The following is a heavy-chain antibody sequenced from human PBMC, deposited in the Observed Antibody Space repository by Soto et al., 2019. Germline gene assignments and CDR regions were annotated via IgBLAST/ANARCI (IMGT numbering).Heavy chain of an antibody. CDR3: ARAQGRYCSSTSCYGSAFDI. J-gene: IGHJ3*02. Sequence: VQLVESGGGVVQPGRSLRLSCAASGFTFSSYAMHWVRQAPGKGLEWVAVISYDGSNKYYADSVKGRFTISRDNSKNTLYLQMNSLRAEDTAVYYCARAQGRYCSSTSCYGSAFDIWGQGTMVTVSS. CDR1: GFTFSSYA. V-gene: IGHV3-30-3*01. CDR2: ISYDGSNK. D-gene: IGHD2-2*01.